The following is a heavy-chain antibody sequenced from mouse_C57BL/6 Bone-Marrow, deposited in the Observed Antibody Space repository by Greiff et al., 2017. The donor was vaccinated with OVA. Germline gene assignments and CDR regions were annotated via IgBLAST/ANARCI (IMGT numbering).Heavy chain of an antibody. CDR2: ISSGGSYT. D-gene: IGHD1-1*01. J-gene: IGHJ1*03. V-gene: IGHV5-6*01. CDR1: GFTFSSYG. CDR3: ARITTVVATNYWYFDV. Sequence: EVKLMESGGDLVKPGGSLKLSCAASGFTFSSYGMSWVRQTPDTRLEWVATISSGGSYTYYPDSVKGRFTISRDNAKNTLYLQMSSLKSEDTAMYYCARITTVVATNYWYFDVWGTGTTVTVSS.